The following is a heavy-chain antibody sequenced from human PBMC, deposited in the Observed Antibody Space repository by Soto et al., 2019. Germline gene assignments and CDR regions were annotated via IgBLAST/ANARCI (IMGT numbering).Heavy chain of an antibody. CDR1: GGSFSGYY. Sequence: KPSETLSLTCAVYGGSFSGYYWSWIRQPPGKGLEWIGEINHSGSTNYNPSLKSRVTISVDTSKNQFSLKLSSVTAADTAVYYCARGHQKWRVPGFAPWARETLVTVSS. J-gene: IGHJ5*02. V-gene: IGHV4-34*01. CDR2: INHSGST. CDR3: ARGHQKWRVPGFAP. D-gene: IGHD6-19*01.